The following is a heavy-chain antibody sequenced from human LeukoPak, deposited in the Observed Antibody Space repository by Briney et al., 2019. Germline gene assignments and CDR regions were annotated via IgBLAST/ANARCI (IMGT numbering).Heavy chain of an antibody. CDR3: ARGRRVNIVATIGSFPHIHYYGMDV. CDR2: INHSGST. V-gene: IGHV4-34*01. CDR1: GGSFSGYY. D-gene: IGHD5-12*01. J-gene: IGHJ6*02. Sequence: PSETLSLTCAVYGGSFSGYYWSWIRQPPGKGLEWIGEINHSGSTNYNPSLKSRVTISVDTSKNQFSLKLSSVTAADTAVYYCARGRRVNIVATIGSFPHIHYYGMDVWGQGTTVTVSS.